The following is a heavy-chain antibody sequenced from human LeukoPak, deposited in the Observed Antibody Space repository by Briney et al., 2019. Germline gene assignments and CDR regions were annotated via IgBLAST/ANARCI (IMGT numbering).Heavy chain of an antibody. CDR2: IYYSGFT. V-gene: IGHV4-31*03. CDR3: ARGGFFGSGSLFDS. Sequence: PSQTLSLTCSVSGGSVSRGGSYWTWIRPRPGKGLEWLGYIYYSGFTFYSPSLKTRFFISLDTSENQVSLKVNSVTAADTAVYYCARGGFFGSGSLFDSWGQGTLVTVSS. D-gene: IGHD3-10*01. J-gene: IGHJ4*02. CDR1: GGSVSRGGSY.